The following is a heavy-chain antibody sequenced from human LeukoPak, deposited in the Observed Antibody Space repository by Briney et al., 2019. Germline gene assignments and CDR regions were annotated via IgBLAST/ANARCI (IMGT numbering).Heavy chain of an antibody. J-gene: IGHJ4*02. CDR2: ISGSGGST. CDR1: GFTFSSYA. V-gene: IGHV3-23*01. CDR3: AKGGQYDSDSFFDF. D-gene: IGHD3-22*01. Sequence: PGGSLRLSCAASGFTFSSYAMSWVRQAPGKGLKWVSAISGSGGSTYYADSVKGRFTISRDNSRNTVDVQMNSLRSEDSALYYCAKGGQYDSDSFFDFWGQGTLVTVSS.